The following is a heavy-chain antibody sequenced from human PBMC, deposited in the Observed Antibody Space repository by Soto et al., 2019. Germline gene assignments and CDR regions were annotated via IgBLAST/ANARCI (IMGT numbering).Heavy chain of an antibody. V-gene: IGHV3-33*01. Sequence: GGSLRLSCAASGFTFSSYDMHWVRQAPGKGLEWVAVMWDDGSDKYYADSVEGRFTISRDNSKNTLYLQMDSLGAEDTALYYCVRSFAVAGNPFYYGMDVWGQGTTVTVSS. CDR3: VRSFAVAGNPFYYGMDV. J-gene: IGHJ6*02. CDR1: GFTFSSYD. D-gene: IGHD6-19*01. CDR2: MWDDGSDK.